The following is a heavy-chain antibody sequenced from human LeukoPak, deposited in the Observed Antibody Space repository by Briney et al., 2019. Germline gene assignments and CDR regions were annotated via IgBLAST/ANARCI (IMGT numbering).Heavy chain of an antibody. CDR3: GRLAHNAWYAIDF. CDR2: ISSSSNFT. Sequence: GGSLRLSCAASGFTFSVYSMNWVRQSPGQGLEWVSSISSSSNFTFYADSVKGRFSISRDNAKDSLYLQINSLRAEDTAVYYCGRLAHNAWYAIDFWGQGTLVTVSS. V-gene: IGHV3-21*01. CDR1: GFTFSVYS. D-gene: IGHD2-2*01. J-gene: IGHJ4*02.